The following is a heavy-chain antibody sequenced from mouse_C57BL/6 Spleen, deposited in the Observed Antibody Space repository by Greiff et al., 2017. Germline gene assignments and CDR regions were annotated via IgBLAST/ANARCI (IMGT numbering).Heavy chain of an antibody. V-gene: IGHV1-50*01. D-gene: IGHD2-1*01. CDR2: IDPSDSYT. CDR3: AREDGNYVGYAMDY. CDR1: GYTFTSYW. J-gene: IGHJ4*01. Sequence: QVQLQQPGAELVKPGASVKLSCKASGYTFTSYWMQWVKQRPGQGLEWIGEIDPSDSYTNYNQKFKGKATLTVDPSSSTAYMQLSSLTSEDSAVYYCAREDGNYVGYAMDYWGQGTSVTVSS.